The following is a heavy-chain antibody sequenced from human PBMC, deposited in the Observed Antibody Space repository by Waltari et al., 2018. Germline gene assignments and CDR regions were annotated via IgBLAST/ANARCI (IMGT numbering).Heavy chain of an antibody. J-gene: IGHJ5*02. D-gene: IGHD5-12*01. CDR1: GYSISSSYS. V-gene: IGHV4-38-2*01. CDR2: IYHSGST. Sequence: QVQLQESGPGLVKPSETLSLTCAVSGYSISSSYSWGWLRQPPGKGLEWIGSIYHSGSTYYNPSLKSRVTISVDTSKNQFSLKLSSVTAADTAVYYCARRVATTVNWFDPWGQGTLVTVSS. CDR3: ARRVATTVNWFDP.